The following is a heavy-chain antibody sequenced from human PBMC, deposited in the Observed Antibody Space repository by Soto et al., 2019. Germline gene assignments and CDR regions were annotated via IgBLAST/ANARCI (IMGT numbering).Heavy chain of an antibody. J-gene: IGHJ4*02. CDR2: VYRTGST. CDR3: ARARATIAAAAIFDC. CDR1: GGSISTYNW. V-gene: IGHV4-4*02. D-gene: IGHD6-13*01. Sequence: QVQLQESGPGLVKPSGTLSLTCAVSGGSISTYNWWSWVRQPPGKGLEWIGEVYRTGSTNYNPSLESRLTISVDKSNNQFSLKLTSVTAADTAVYYCARARATIAAAAIFDCWGQGTLVTVSS.